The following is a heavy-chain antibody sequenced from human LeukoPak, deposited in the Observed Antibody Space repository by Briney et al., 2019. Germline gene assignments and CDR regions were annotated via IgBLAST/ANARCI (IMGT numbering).Heavy chain of an antibody. CDR1: GFTFSNYG. Sequence: GGSLRLSCAASGFTFSNYGVSWVRQAPGKRLEWVSTISVSATSTYYADSVKGRFTISRDNAKSSLYLQMNSLRDEDTAVYYCARDPYSGNYGDYYYYYMDVWGKGTTVTISS. J-gene: IGHJ6*03. CDR2: ISVSATST. V-gene: IGHV3-21*01. CDR3: ARDPYSGNYGDYYYYYMDV. D-gene: IGHD1-26*01.